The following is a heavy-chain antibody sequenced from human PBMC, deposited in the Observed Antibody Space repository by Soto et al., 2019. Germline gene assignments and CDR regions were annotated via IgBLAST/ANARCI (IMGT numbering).Heavy chain of an antibody. D-gene: IGHD1-1*01. CDR1: GFTFSSYA. CDR3: TKGGIPRRYNIPKVDFDY. CDR2: ISGSGGST. V-gene: IGHV3-23*01. Sequence: GGSLRLSCAASGFTFSSYAMSWVRQAPGKGLEWVSAISGSGGSTYYADSVKGRFTISRDNSKNTLYLQMSNLRADDTAVYYCTKGGIPRRYNIPKVDFDYWGQGSLVTVSS. J-gene: IGHJ4*02.